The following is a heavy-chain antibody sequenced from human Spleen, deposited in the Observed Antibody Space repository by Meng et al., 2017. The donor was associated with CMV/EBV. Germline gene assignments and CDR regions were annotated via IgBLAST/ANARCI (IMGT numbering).Heavy chain of an antibody. CDR1: GYIFTGYY. J-gene: IGHJ6*02. CDR3: ARVGLGYCSSTTCPPPGGMDV. CDR2: INPNTGGT. D-gene: IGHD2-2*01. V-gene: IGHV1-2*02. Sequence: ASVKVSCKASGYIFTGYYMHWVRPAPGQGLEWMGWINPNTGGTNYAQKFQGRVTMTRDTSISTAYMELSSLRSDDTAFYYCARVGLGYCSSTTCPPPGGMDVWGQGTTVTVSS.